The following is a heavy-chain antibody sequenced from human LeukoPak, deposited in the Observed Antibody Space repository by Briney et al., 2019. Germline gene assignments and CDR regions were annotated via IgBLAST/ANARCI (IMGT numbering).Heavy chain of an antibody. CDR3: GRXXXXEXDVFDS. CDR1: HGSITGFY. Sequence: SETLSLTCNVSHGSITGFYWSWIRQPPGKGREWVGSVHFTGNAHYNPSPKSRLTISVGLSRRQFSLMLTSVTCPHTALFYYGRXXXXEXDVFDSXGQGVLVTVSS. V-gene: IGHV4-59*08. J-gene: IGHJ4*02. CDR2: VHFTGNA.